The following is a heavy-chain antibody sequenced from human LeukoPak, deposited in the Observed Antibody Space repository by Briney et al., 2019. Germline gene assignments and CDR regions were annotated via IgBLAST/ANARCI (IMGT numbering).Heavy chain of an antibody. CDR2: VSGDCVRT. CDR1: GFIFSNYA. CDR3: AKEQDNQLLLSHFDY. D-gene: IGHD2-2*01. Sequence: GGSLRLSCTGFIFSNYAVSWVRQAPGKGLEWVSAVSGDCVRTFYADSVKGRFTISRDNSMSTLSLQMNSLRAEDTAVYYCAKEQDNQLLLSHFDYWGQGILVTVSS. J-gene: IGHJ4*02. V-gene: IGHV3-23*01.